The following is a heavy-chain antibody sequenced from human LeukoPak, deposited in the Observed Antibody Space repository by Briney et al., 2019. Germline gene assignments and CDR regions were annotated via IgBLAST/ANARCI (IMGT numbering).Heavy chain of an antibody. V-gene: IGHV5-51*01. Sequence: GESLKISCKGSGYSFTSYWIGWVRQMPGKGLEWMGIIYPGDSDTRYSPSFQGQVTTSADKSISTAYLQWSSLKASDTAMYYCARTSSSWSSYFDYWGRGTLVTVSS. D-gene: IGHD6-13*01. J-gene: IGHJ4*02. CDR1: GYSFTSYW. CDR2: IYPGDSDT. CDR3: ARTSSSWSSYFDY.